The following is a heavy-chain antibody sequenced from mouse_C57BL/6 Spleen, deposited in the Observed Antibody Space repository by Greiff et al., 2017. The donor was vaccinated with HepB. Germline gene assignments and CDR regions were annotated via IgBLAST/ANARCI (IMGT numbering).Heavy chain of an antibody. V-gene: IGHV14-2*01. CDR2: IDPEDGET. J-gene: IGHJ4*01. Sequence: EVKVVESGAELVKPGASVKLSCTASGFNIKDYYMHWVKQRTEQGLEWIGRIDPEDGETKYAPKFQGKATITADTSSNTAYLQLSSLTSEDTAVYYCARWGGLPNYAMDYWGQGTSVTVSS. CDR1: GFNIKDYY. CDR3: ARWGGLPNYAMDY. D-gene: IGHD5-5*01.